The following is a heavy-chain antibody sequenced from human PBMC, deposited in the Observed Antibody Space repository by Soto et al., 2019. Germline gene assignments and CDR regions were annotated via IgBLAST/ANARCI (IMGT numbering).Heavy chain of an antibody. J-gene: IGHJ4*01. V-gene: IGHV2-5*02. Sequence: QITLKESGPTLVKPTQTLTLTCTFSGFSLSTSGVGVGWIRQPPGKALEWLALIYWDDDKRYSPSLKSRLTITLYPSKHQAALTLTTMDPVDTATDYCAHGLGYCIGGRSYYFAYWGHGTMVTVSS. CDR2: IYWDDDK. CDR1: GFSLSTSGVG. CDR3: AHGLGYCIGGRSYYFAY. D-gene: IGHD2-15*01.